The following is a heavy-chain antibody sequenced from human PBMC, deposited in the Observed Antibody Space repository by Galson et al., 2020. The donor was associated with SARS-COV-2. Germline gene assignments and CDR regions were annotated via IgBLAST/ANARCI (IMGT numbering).Heavy chain of an antibody. CDR3: AKGYYYDSSVSDSDAFHI. V-gene: IGHV3-23*01. CDR2: NRASGSGDDT. J-gene: IGHJ3*02. CDR1: GFTFSTYA. Sequence: GGSLRLSCAASGFTFSTYAMTWVRQAPGKGLEWVSTNRASGSGDDTYYADSVKGRFTISRDNSKNTLYLQMNSQRAEDAAVYYCAKGYYYDSSVSDSDAFHIWGQGTMVTVSS. D-gene: IGHD3-22*01.